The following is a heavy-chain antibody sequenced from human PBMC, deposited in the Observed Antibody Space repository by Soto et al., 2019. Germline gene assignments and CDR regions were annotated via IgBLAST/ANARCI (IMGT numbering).Heavy chain of an antibody. D-gene: IGHD2-2*01. CDR3: ARDCSSTSCLFGY. CDR2: IIPILGIA. V-gene: IGHV1-69*04. Sequence: PGQGLEWMGRIIPILGIANYAQKFQGRVTITADKSTSTAYMELSSLRSEDTAVYYCARDCSSTSCLFGYWGQGTLVTVS. J-gene: IGHJ4*02.